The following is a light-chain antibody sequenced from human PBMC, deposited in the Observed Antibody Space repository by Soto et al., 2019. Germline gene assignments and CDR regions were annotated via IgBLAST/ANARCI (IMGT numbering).Light chain of an antibody. CDR3: QQYYNWPPTWT. CDR1: QSVSSS. J-gene: IGKJ1*01. CDR2: DSS. V-gene: IGKV3-15*01. Sequence: EIVLTHSPGTLSLSPGERATLSCRASQSVSSSVAWYQQKPGQAPRLLIYDSSSRATGVPARFSGSGSGTEFSLAISSLQSEDFAVYYCQQYYNWPPTWTFGQGTKV.